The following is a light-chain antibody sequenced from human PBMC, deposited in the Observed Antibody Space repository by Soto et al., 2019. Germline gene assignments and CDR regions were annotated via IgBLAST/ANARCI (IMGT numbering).Light chain of an antibody. Sequence: EIVLTQSPGTLSLSPGERATLSCRASQSVSSSYLAWYQQKPGQAPRLLIYGASSRATGIPDRFSGSGSGTDFTLTISRLEPEDFAVYYCQQYGSSATWTFGQGPKVDI. CDR2: GAS. J-gene: IGKJ1*01. CDR1: QSVSSSY. V-gene: IGKV3-20*01. CDR3: QQYGSSATWT.